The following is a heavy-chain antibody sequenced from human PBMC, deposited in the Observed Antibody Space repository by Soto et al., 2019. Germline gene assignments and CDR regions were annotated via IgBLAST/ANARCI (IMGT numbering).Heavy chain of an antibody. CDR1: GYAFTTYD. D-gene: IGHD3-10*01. CDR3: ARSSMWSGGYSIDV. Sequence: QVQLVQSGAEVKKPGASVKVSCKASGYAFTTYDINWVRQATGQGPEWMGWMNPNSGHTVYAEKFQGRVTLTRDTSINTAYRELSRLRCEDTARYYCARSSMWSGGYSIDVWGQGTTVTVSS. CDR2: MNPNSGHT. J-gene: IGHJ6*02. V-gene: IGHV1-8*01.